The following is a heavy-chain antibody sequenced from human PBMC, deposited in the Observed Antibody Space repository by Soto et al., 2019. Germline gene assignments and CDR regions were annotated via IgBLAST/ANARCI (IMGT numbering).Heavy chain of an antibody. D-gene: IGHD3-3*01. V-gene: IGHV4-34*02. CDR2: INHTGGT. Sequence: QVHLQQWGAGLLKPSETLSLTCAVYGGSVNGYYWNWIRQPPGKGLEWIGEINHTGGTHFNPSLKRLDTMSVDSSKNQFSLWLSSVTAADTAIYYCASRITVFGLLIPPFDPWGQGSQVTVYS. J-gene: IGHJ5*02. CDR1: GGSVNGYY. CDR3: ASRITVFGLLIPPFDP.